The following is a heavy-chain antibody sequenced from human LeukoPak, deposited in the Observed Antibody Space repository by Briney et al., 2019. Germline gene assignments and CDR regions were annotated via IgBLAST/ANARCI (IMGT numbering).Heavy chain of an antibody. V-gene: IGHV3-7*03. CDR3: ARTLYYDILTGYSPTPYCFDY. J-gene: IGHJ4*02. Sequence: PGGSLRLSCAASGFTFSSYWMSWVRQAPGKGLEWVANIKQDGSEKYYVDSVKGRFTISRDNAKNSLYLQMNSLRAEDTAVYYCARTLYYDILTGYSPTPYCFDYWGQGTLVTVSS. D-gene: IGHD3-9*01. CDR1: GFTFSSYW. CDR2: IKQDGSEK.